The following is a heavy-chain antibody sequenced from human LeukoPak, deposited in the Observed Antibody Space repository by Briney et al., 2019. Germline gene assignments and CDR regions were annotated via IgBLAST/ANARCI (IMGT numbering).Heavy chain of an antibody. CDR3: ARHLLTLDWFDP. CDR2: IYHSGST. J-gene: IGHJ5*02. Sequence: SETLSLTCTVSGGSISSSSYYWGWIRQAPGKGLEWIATIYHSGSTYYNPSLQSRVTISVDTSKNQFSLKLSSVTAADTAVYYCARHLLTLDWFDPWGQGTLVTVSS. V-gene: IGHV4-39*01. CDR1: GGSISSSSYY. D-gene: IGHD3-16*01.